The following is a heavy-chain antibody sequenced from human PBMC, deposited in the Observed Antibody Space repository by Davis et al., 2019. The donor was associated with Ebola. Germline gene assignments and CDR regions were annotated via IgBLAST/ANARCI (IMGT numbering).Heavy chain of an antibody. Sequence: GESLKISCAASGFTFSDYYMSWIRQAPGKGLEWVSYISSSSSTIYYADSVKGRFTISRDNAKNSLYLQMNSLRAEDTAVYYCARDYHDLFDYWGQGTLVTVSS. J-gene: IGHJ4*02. CDR3: ARDYHDLFDY. CDR1: GFTFSDYY. CDR2: ISSSSSTI. D-gene: IGHD2-2*01. V-gene: IGHV3-11*04.